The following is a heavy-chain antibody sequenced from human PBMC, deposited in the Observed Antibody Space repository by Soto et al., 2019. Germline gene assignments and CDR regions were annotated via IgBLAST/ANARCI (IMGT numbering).Heavy chain of an antibody. D-gene: IGHD2-15*01. J-gene: IGHJ5*02. CDR2: ISSNGGST. CDR3: ANIGYCSGGSCHDP. CDR1: GFTFSSYS. Sequence: PGGPLRLSCAASGFTFSSYSMHWVRQAPGKGLEYVSAISSNGGSTYYANSVKGRFTISRDNSKNTLYLQMGSLRAEDMAVYYCANIGYCSGGSCHDPWGQGTLVTVS. V-gene: IGHV3-64*01.